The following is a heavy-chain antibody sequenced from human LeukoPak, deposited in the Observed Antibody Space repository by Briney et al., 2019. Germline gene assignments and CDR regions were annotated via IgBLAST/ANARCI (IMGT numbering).Heavy chain of an antibody. CDR1: GFTFDDYA. D-gene: IGHD5-18*01. CDR2: ISGDSGST. Sequence: GGSLRLSCAASGFTFDDYAMHWVRQAPGKGLEWVSLISGDSGSTYYADSVEGRFTISRDNSKNSLYLQMNSLRNDDTALYYCAKDTEGYTYGYYYYGMDVWGQGTTVTVSS. J-gene: IGHJ6*02. CDR3: AKDTEGYTYGYYYYGMDV. V-gene: IGHV3-43*02.